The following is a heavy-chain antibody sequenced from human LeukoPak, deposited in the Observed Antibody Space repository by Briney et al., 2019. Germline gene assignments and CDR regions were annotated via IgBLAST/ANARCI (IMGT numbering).Heavy chain of an antibody. CDR2: MTGPGATT. J-gene: IGHJ5*02. D-gene: IGHD3-16*01. CDR1: GFTFTNYA. Sequence: GGSLRLSCATSGFTFTNYAMNWVRQAPGKGLEWVSAMTGPGATTYYPATVKGRFLMSRQESKTTLDLQMNRPGAEDTAIYYCAKGGEIDLWGQGTLVTVSS. V-gene: IGHV3-23*01. CDR3: AKGGEIDL.